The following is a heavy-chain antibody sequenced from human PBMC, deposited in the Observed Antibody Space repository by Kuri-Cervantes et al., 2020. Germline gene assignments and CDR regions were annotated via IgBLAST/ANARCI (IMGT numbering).Heavy chain of an antibody. D-gene: IGHD5-12*01. V-gene: IGHV7-4-1*02. CDR1: GYTFTSYA. CDR3: ASEYSGYETYYYYYGTDV. J-gene: IGHJ6*02. CDR2: INTNTGNP. Sequence: ASVKVSCKASGYTFTSYAMNWVRQAPGQGLEWMGWINTNTGNPTYAQGFTGRFVFSLDTSVSTAYLQISSLKAEDTAVYYCASEYSGYETYYYYYGTDVWGQGTTVTVSS.